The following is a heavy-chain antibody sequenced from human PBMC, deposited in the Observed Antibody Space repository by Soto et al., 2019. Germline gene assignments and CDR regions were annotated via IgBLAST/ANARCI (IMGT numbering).Heavy chain of an antibody. CDR3: ARGLYCSGGSCYSYNWFDP. CDR2: INHSGST. D-gene: IGHD2-15*01. CDR1: GGSFSGYY. Sequence: SETLCLTCAVYGGSFSGYYWSWIRQPPGKGLEWIGEINHSGSTNYNPSLKSRVTISVDTSKNQFSLKLSSVTAADTAVYYCARGLYCSGGSCYSYNWFDPWGQGTLVTXSS. V-gene: IGHV4-34*01. J-gene: IGHJ5*02.